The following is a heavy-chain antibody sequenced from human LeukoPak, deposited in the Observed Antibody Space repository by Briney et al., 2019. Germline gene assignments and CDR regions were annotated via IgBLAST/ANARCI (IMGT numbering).Heavy chain of an antibody. Sequence: GSLRLSCAASGFTFSSYAMTWIRQPPGKGLEWIGEINHSGRTNYNPSLKSRATISVDRSKNQFSLKLSSVTAADTAVYYCARPIHCSATRCTGAMDVWGQGTTVTVSS. CDR3: ARPIHCSATRCTGAMDV. V-gene: IGHV4-34*01. CDR2: INHSGRT. D-gene: IGHD2-15*01. J-gene: IGHJ6*02. CDR1: GFTFSSYA.